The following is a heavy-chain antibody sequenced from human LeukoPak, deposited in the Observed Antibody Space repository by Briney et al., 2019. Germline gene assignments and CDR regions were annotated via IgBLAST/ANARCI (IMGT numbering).Heavy chain of an antibody. CDR1: GYTFTNYG. Sequence: ASVKVSCETSGYTFTNYGLTWVRLAPGQRPEWMGWISGYNGHTNYAQKFQGRVTMSRDTSTTTAYMELRSLGSDDTAIYYCARSGHRRLHYDNLAFDMWGQGTLVTVSS. CDR2: ISGYNGHT. CDR3: ARSGHRRLHYDNLAFDM. V-gene: IGHV1-18*01. D-gene: IGHD3-22*01. J-gene: IGHJ3*02.